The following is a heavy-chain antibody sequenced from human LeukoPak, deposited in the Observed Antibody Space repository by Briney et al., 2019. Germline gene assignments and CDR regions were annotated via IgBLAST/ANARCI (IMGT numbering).Heavy chain of an antibody. V-gene: IGHV1-2*06. CDR2: INPKSDGT. D-gene: IGHD3-10*01. CDR1: GYTFTDYY. Sequence: GASVKVSCKASGYTFTDYYMHWVRQAPGQGLEWMGRINPKSDGTNYAQKFQGRVTMTRDTSISTAYMELSRLRSDDTAVYYCASESNYYGSGSYYNGVWFDPWSQGTLVTVSS. J-gene: IGHJ5*02. CDR3: ASESNYYGSGSYYNGVWFDP.